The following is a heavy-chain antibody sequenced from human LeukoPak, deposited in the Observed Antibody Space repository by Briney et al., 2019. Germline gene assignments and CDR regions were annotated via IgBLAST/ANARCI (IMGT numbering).Heavy chain of an antibody. V-gene: IGHV4-59*01. Sequence: SETLSLTCTVSGGSISSYYWSWLRQPPGKGLEWIGYIYYSGSTNYNPSLKSRVTISVDTSKNQFSLKLSSVTAADTAVYYCARVGYYDSSGYPLWYFDLWGRGTLVTVSS. CDR1: GGSISSYY. D-gene: IGHD3-22*01. CDR3: ARVGYYDSSGYPLWYFDL. J-gene: IGHJ2*01. CDR2: IYYSGST.